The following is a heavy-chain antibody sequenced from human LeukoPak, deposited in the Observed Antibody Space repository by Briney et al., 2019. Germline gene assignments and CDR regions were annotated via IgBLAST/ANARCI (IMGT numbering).Heavy chain of an antibody. CDR1: GFTFSSYA. J-gene: IGHJ4*02. V-gene: IGHV3-23*01. CDR3: ARVGGSIAVFDY. D-gene: IGHD6-19*01. CDR2: ISGSGGST. Sequence: GGSLRLSCAASGFTFSSYAMSWVRQAPGKGLEWVSAISGSGGSTYYADSVKGRFTISRDNAKNSLYLQMNSLRAEDTAVYYCARVGGSIAVFDYWGQGTLVTVSS.